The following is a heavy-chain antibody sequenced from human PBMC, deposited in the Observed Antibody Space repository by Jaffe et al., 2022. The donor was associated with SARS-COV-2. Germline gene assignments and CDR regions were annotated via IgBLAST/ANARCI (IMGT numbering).Heavy chain of an antibody. Sequence: EVQLVESGGGLVKPGGSLRLSCAASGFTFSNAWMTWVRQAPGKGLEWVGRIKSKTDGGTTDYAAPVKGRFTISRDDSKNTLYLQMNSLKTEDTAVYYCTTDENYYDSGGYHRFDYWGQGTLLTVSS. CDR3: TTDENYYDSGGYHRFDY. CDR2: IKSKTDGGTT. CDR1: GFTFSNAW. D-gene: IGHD3-22*01. J-gene: IGHJ4*02. V-gene: IGHV3-15*01.